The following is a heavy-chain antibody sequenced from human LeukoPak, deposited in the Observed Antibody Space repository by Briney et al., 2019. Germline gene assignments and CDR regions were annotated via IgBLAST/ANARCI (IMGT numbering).Heavy chain of an antibody. J-gene: IGHJ4*02. CDR3: ARGTVDYCSGGSCYLYYFDY. Sequence: SETLSLTCSVSGGSISDYYWTWIRQPAGKGLEWIGRIYTSGSTNYNPSLKSRVTMSVDTSKNQFSLNLSSVTAADTAVYYCARGTVDYCSGGSCYLYYFDYWGQGNLVTVSS. CDR1: GGSISDYY. D-gene: IGHD2-15*01. CDR2: IYTSGST. V-gene: IGHV4-4*07.